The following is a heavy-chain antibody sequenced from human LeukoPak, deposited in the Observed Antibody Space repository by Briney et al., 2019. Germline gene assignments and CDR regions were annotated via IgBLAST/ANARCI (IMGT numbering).Heavy chain of an antibody. J-gene: IGHJ4*02. CDR1: GLTFSSFS. Sequence: GGSLRLSCAAPGLTFSSFSFNWARRGPGKGLEWVSSFITVASYIYYADSVKGRFTISRDNAKNSLYLQMNSLRAEDTGVYYCARLRRNSDKSGFYYYYDYWGQGTLVTVSS. CDR2: FITVASYI. D-gene: IGHD3-22*01. V-gene: IGHV3-21*06. CDR3: ARLRRNSDKSGFYYYYDY.